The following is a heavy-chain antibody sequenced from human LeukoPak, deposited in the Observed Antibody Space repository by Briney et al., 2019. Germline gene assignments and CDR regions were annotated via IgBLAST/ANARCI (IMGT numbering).Heavy chain of an antibody. CDR3: ARPGQQWLVLAPDFQH. D-gene: IGHD6-19*01. J-gene: IGHJ1*01. V-gene: IGHV4-39*01. Sequence: SETLSLTCTVSGGSISSSSYYWGWIRQPPGKGLEWIGSIYYSGSTYYNPSLKSRVTISVDTSKNQFSLKLSSVTAADTAVYYCARPGQQWLVLAPDFQHWGQGTLVTVSS. CDR1: GGSISSSSYY. CDR2: IYYSGST.